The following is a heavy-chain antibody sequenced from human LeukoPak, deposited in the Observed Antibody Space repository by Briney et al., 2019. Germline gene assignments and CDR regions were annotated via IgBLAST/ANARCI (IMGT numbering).Heavy chain of an antibody. CDR3: ARVRDNNSSSSPGVPYYFDY. V-gene: IGHV4-34*01. CDR2: INHSGTT. Sequence: SETLSLPCAVYGGPFSGYYWSWIGQPPGKGLEWIGEINHSGTTNYNPSLKSRVTISVDTSKNQFSLKLSSVTAADTAVYYCARVRDNNSSSSPGVPYYFDYWGQGTLVTVSS. J-gene: IGHJ4*02. CDR1: GGPFSGYY. D-gene: IGHD6-6*01.